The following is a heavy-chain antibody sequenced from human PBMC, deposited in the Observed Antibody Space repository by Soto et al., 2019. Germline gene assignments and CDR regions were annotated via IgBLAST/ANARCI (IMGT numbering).Heavy chain of an antibody. CDR1: GYTFLSYD. Sequence: QVQLVQSGAEVKKPGASVKVSCKASGYTFLSYDIKWVRQATGQGLAWMGWMNPNSGNTGYAQKFEGRVTMTRNTSISTAYMELSSLRSEDTAVYYCARGQEYLGAFDIWGQGTMVTVSS. J-gene: IGHJ3*02. CDR3: ARGQEYLGAFDI. CDR2: MNPNSGNT. V-gene: IGHV1-8*01.